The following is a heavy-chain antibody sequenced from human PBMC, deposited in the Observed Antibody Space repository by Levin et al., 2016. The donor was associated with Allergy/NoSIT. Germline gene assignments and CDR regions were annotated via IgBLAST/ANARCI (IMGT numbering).Heavy chain of an antibody. CDR2: TYYRSKWYN. J-gene: IGHJ6*02. V-gene: IGHV6-1*01. CDR3: AKAVAGPNRYYYYYYGMDV. D-gene: IGHD6-19*01. CDR1: GDSVSSNSAA. Sequence: SETLSLTCAISGDSVSSNSAAWNWIRQSPSRGLEWLGRTYYRSKWYNDYAVSVKSRITINPDTSKNQFSLQLNSVTPEDTAVYYCAKAVAGPNRYYYYYYGMDVWGQGTTVTVSS.